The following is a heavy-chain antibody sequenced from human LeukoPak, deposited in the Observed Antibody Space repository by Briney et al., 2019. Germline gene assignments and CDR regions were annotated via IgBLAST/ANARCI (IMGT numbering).Heavy chain of an antibody. CDR3: TTSGHITVFGVVIIP. V-gene: IGHV3-15*01. Sequence: GGSLRLSCAASGFTFSHAWMSWVRQAPGKGLEWVGRIKTKTDGGTTDYAAPVKGRFIISRDDSKNTLYLQMNSLKTEDTAVYFCTTSGHITVFGVVIIPWGQGTLVTVSS. J-gene: IGHJ5*02. CDR2: IKTKTDGGTT. D-gene: IGHD3-3*01. CDR1: GFTFSHAW.